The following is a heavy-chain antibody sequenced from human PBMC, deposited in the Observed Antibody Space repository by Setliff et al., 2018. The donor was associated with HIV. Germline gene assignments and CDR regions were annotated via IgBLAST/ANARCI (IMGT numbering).Heavy chain of an antibody. V-gene: IGHV4-39*07. CDR3: ARGGTSSNWFDP. CDR1: GGSISSGDYY. D-gene: IGHD2-2*01. CDR2: IYYSGST. J-gene: IGHJ5*02. Sequence: SETLSLTCTVSGGSISSGDYYWSWIRQPPGKGLEWIGSIYYSGSTYYNPSLKSRVTISVDTSKNQFSLKLTSVTAADTAVYYCARGGTSSNWFDPWGQGTLVTVSS.